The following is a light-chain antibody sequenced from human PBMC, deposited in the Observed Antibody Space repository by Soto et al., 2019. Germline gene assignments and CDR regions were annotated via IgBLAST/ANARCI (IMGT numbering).Light chain of an antibody. V-gene: IGLV1-40*01. CDR1: SSNIGAVYD. CDR2: GNS. Sequence: QSVLTQPPSVSGAPGQRVTISCTGSSSNIGAVYDVHWYQQLPGTAPKLLIYGNSNRPSGVPDRFSGSKSGTSASLAITGLQAEDEADYYCQYYDSSLSASVVFGGGTKLTVL. J-gene: IGLJ2*01. CDR3: QYYDSSLSASVV.